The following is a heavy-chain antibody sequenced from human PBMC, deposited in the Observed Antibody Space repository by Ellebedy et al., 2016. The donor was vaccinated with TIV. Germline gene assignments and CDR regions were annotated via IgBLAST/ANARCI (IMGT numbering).Heavy chain of an antibody. D-gene: IGHD4-17*01. J-gene: IGHJ6*02. CDR3: ARGLHDYGDRGDYYYGMDV. Sequence: GESLKISCAASGFTFSDYYMSWIRQAPGKGLEWVSYISSSGSTIYYADSVKGRFTISRDNAKNSLYLQMNSLRAEDTAVYYCARGLHDYGDRGDYYYGMDVWGQGTTVTVSS. V-gene: IGHV3-11*01. CDR2: ISSSGSTI. CDR1: GFTFSDYY.